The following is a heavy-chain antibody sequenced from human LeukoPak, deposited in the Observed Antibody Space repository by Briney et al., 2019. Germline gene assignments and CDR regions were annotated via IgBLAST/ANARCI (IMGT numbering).Heavy chain of an antibody. D-gene: IGHD2-15*01. V-gene: IGHV1-3*03. CDR3: ARDRLNYCGGGSCYRWYYMDV. Sequence: AAVKVSCKSSGYTFTSYAMHLVRQAPGQRLGWMGWINAGSGNTKYSQEVQGRVTITRDTSASTAYMELSRLRSEDMAVYCCARDRLNYCGGGSCYRWYYMDVWGKGTTVTVSS. CDR1: GYTFTSYA. J-gene: IGHJ6*03. CDR2: INAGSGNT.